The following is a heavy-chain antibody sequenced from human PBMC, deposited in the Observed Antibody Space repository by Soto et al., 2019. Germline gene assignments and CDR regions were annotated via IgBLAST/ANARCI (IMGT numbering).Heavy chain of an antibody. J-gene: IGHJ3*02. CDR3: ARGPASTVVPRFYAFDI. CDR2: IIPIFGTA. D-gene: IGHD4-17*01. V-gene: IGHV1-69*01. Sequence: QVQLVQSGAEVKTPGSSVKVSCKASGGTFSSYAISWVRQAPGQGLEWMGGIIPIFGTANYAQKFQGRVTITADDSTSRAYMELSSLKSEDTAVYYCARGPASTVVPRFYAFDIWGQGTMVTVSS. CDR1: GGTFSSYA.